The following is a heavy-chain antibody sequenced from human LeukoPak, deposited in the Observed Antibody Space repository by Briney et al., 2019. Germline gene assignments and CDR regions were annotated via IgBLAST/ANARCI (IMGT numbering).Heavy chain of an antibody. D-gene: IGHD2-15*01. CDR3: ARGPRYCSGGSCYSVAFDI. J-gene: IGHJ3*02. Sequence: SVKVSCEASGGTFSSYAISWVRQAPGQGLEWMGGIVPIFGTANYAQKFQGRVTITADESTSTAYMELSSLRSEDTAVYYCARGPRYCSGGSCYSVAFDIWGQGTMVTVSS. CDR2: IVPIFGTA. V-gene: IGHV1-69*01. CDR1: GGTFSSYA.